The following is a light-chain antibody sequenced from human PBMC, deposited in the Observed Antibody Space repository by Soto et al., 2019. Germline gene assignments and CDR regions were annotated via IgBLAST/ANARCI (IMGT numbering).Light chain of an antibody. CDR2: GAS. CDR1: QSVSSSY. Sequence: EIVLTQSPGTLSLSPGERATLSCRASQSVSSSYLAWYQQKPGQAPRLLVYGASNRATGIPDRFSGSGSGTDFTLIITRLEPEDFAVYYCQQYGNSPRTFGQGTKLEIK. CDR3: QQYGNSPRT. J-gene: IGKJ2*01. V-gene: IGKV3-20*01.